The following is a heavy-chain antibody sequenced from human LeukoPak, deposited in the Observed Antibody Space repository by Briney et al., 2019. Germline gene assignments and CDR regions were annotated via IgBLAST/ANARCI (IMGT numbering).Heavy chain of an antibody. CDR1: GGSFSGYY. CDR2: INHSGST. CDR3: ARRRITIFGVVIWPFDY. D-gene: IGHD3-3*01. Sequence: SETLSLTCAVYGGSFSGYYWSWIRQPPGEGLEWIGEINHSGSTNYNPSLKSRVTISVGTSKNQFSLKLSSVTAADTAVYYCARRRITIFGVVIWPFDYWGQGTLVTVSS. J-gene: IGHJ4*02. V-gene: IGHV4-34*01.